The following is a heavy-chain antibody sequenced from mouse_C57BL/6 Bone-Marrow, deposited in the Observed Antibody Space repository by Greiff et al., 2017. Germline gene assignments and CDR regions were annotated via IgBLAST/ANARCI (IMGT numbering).Heavy chain of an antibody. CDR1: GFTFSDYG. V-gene: IGHV5-17*01. D-gene: IGHD1-1*01. J-gene: IGHJ4*01. CDR3: ARGFDYYGSSYLAMDY. CDR2: ISSGSSTI. Sequence: EVKLVESGGGLVKPGGSLKLSCAASGFTFSDYGMHWVRQAPEKGLEWVAYISSGSSTIYYADTVKGRFTISRDNAKNTLFLQMTSLRSEDTAMYYCARGFDYYGSSYLAMDYWGQGTSVTVSS.